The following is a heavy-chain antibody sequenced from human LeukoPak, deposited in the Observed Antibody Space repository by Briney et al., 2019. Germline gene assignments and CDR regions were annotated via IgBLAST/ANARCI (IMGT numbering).Heavy chain of an antibody. CDR1: GFTFSSYA. Sequence: GGSLRLSCVASGFTFSSYAMSWVRQAPGKGLEWVSAISGSGITTHYAGSVKGRFSISRDNSKNTLYLQMNSLRAEDTALYYCAKKGGSGATSALSYLQDWGQGT. CDR3: AKKGGSGATSALSYLQD. D-gene: IGHD1-26*01. V-gene: IGHV3-23*01. J-gene: IGHJ1*01. CDR2: ISGSGITT.